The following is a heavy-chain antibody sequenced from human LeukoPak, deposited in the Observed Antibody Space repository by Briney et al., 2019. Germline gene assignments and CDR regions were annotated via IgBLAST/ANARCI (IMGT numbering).Heavy chain of an antibody. CDR1: GFTFSSYA. CDR3: AKSSIGPPFYGMDV. CDR2: ISGSGGST. V-gene: IGHV3-23*01. D-gene: IGHD2/OR15-2a*01. J-gene: IGHJ6*02. Sequence: PGGSLRLSCAASGFTFSSYAMSWVRQAPGKGLEWVSAISGSGGSTYYADSVKGRFTIPRDNSKNTLYLQMNSLRAEDTAVYYCAKSSIGPPFYGMDVWGQGTTVTVSS.